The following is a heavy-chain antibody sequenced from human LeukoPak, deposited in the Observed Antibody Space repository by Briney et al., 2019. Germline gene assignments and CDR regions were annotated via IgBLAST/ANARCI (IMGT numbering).Heavy chain of an antibody. CDR3: ASPEGGYSYGYVY. CDR1: GYTFSNYG. V-gene: IGHV1-69*13. J-gene: IGHJ4*02. D-gene: IGHD5-18*01. Sequence: SVKVSCKTSGYTFSNYGISWVRQAPGQGLEWMGGIIPIFGTANYAQKFQGRVTITADESTSTAYMELSSLRSEDTAVYYCASPEGGYSYGYVYWGQGALVTVSS. CDR2: IIPIFGTA.